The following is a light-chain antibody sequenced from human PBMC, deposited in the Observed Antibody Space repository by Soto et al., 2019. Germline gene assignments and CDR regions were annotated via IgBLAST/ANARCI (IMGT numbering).Light chain of an antibody. Sequence: QSALTQPPSASGSPGQSVTISCTGTSSDVGAYDYVSWFQQHPGKAPKLIIYLVSKRPSGVPDRFSGSKSGNTASLTVSGLQAEDEADYYCSSYIRSSSSWVFGGGTKLTVL. CDR1: SSDVGAYDY. CDR2: LVS. CDR3: SSYIRSSSSWV. V-gene: IGLV2-8*01. J-gene: IGLJ3*02.